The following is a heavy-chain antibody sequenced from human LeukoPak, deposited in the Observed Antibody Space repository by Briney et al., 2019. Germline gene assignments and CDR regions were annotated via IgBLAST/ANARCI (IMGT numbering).Heavy chain of an antibody. CDR3: AKDRLSNGDPAGY. Sequence: QPGGSLRLSRAASGFTFSSYAMSWVRQAPGKGLEWVSSISANGGSTYYADSVKGRFTISRDNSKNTLYLQLNSLRAEDTAIYYCAKDRLSNGDPAGYWGQGTLVTVSS. CDR2: ISANGGST. D-gene: IGHD4-17*01. J-gene: IGHJ4*02. V-gene: IGHV3-23*01. CDR1: GFTFSSYA.